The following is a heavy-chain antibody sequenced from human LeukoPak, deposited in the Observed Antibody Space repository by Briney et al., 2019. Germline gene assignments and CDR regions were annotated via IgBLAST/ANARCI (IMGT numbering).Heavy chain of an antibody. J-gene: IGHJ4*02. V-gene: IGHV4-59*01. CDR2: VYHSGST. CDR3: ARDGRVAGDLIDY. D-gene: IGHD3-16*01. Sequence: SETLSLTCTVSGGSISSYYWSWIRQPPGKGLEWIGEVYHSGSTNYNPSLKSRVTISVDTSKNQFSLKLSSVTAADTAVYYCARDGRVAGDLIDYWGQGTLVTVSS. CDR1: GGSISSYY.